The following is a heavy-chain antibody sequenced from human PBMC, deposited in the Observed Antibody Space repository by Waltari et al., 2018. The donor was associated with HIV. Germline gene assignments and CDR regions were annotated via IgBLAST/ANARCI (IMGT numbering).Heavy chain of an antibody. CDR2: ISAYNSIA. Sequence: QVNLVQSGAEVKKPGASVKVSCEASGYSFRNYAINWVRQAPGQGLEWVGWISAYNSIANYAEKVQGRVTITTDTSTNTAYMEIRSLRSDDTAVYFCARGNSMLRMAELDYWGQGTLVTVSS. CDR3: ARGNSMLRMAELDY. D-gene: IGHD2-21*01. J-gene: IGHJ4*02. CDR1: GYSFRNYA. V-gene: IGHV1-18*01.